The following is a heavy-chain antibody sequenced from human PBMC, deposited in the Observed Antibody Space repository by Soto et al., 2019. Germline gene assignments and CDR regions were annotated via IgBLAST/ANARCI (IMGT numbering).Heavy chain of an antibody. CDR2: IYYSGST. J-gene: IGHJ4*02. CDR3: ASGERAGRHYFDY. D-gene: IGHD6-13*01. V-gene: IGHV4-59*01. Sequence: PSETLSLTCTVSGGSISSYYWSWIRQPPGKGLEWIGYIYYSGSTNYNPSLRSRVTISVDTSKNQFSLKLSSVTAADTAVYYCASGERAGRHYFDYWGQGTLVTVSS. CDR1: GGSISSYY.